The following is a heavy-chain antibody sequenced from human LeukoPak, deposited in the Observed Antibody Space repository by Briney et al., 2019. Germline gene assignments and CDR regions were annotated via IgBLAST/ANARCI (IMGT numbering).Heavy chain of an antibody. J-gene: IGHJ5*02. CDR1: GFTFSSHW. Sequence: GGSLRLSCTASGFTFSSHWMHWVRQAPGKGLVWVSRINFDGSSTNYADSVRGRFTISRDNAKDTLYLQINSLRAEDAAVYYCARGITGMYYYDPWGQGTLVTVSS. CDR3: ARGITGMYYYDP. CDR2: INFDGSST. V-gene: IGHV3-74*01. D-gene: IGHD3-10*01.